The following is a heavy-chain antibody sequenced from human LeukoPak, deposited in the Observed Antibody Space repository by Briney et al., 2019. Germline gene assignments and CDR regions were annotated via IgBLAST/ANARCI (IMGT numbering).Heavy chain of an antibody. CDR2: IYYSGST. CDR1: GGSFSGYY. V-gene: IGHV4-59*08. CDR3: ARLLKYCSGGSCYFSLFDY. D-gene: IGHD2-15*01. Sequence: SETLSLTCAVYGGSFSGYYWSWIRQPPGKGLEWIGYIYYSGSTNYNPSLKRRVTISVDTSKNQFSLKLSSVTAADTAVYYCARLLKYCSGGSCYFSLFDYWGQGTLVTVSS. J-gene: IGHJ4*02.